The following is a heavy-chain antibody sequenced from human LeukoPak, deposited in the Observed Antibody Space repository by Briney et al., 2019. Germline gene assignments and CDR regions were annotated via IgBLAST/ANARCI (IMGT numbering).Heavy chain of an antibody. V-gene: IGHV1-3*03. CDR1: GYTFTSYA. J-gene: IGHJ5*02. CDR2: INAGNGNT. Sequence: ASVKVSCKASGYTFTSYAMHWVRQAPGQRLEWMGWINAGNGNTKYSQEFQGRVTITRDTSASTAYMELSSLRSEDMAVYYCATAATYGYSFNPWGQGTLVTVSS. CDR3: ATAATYGYSFNP. D-gene: IGHD5-18*01.